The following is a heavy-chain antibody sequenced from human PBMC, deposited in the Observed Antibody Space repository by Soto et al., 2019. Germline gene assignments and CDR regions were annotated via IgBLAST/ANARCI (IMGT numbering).Heavy chain of an antibody. Sequence: EVQLLESGGGLVQPGGSLRLSCAASGFTFSSYAMSWVRQAPGKGLEWVSAISGSGGSTYYADSVKGRFTISRDNSKNTRYLQRNSRRAEDTAVYYCAKGGGYCSGTSCYGRVYYWGQGTLVTVSS. J-gene: IGHJ4*02. CDR1: GFTFSSYA. CDR3: AKGGGYCSGTSCYGRVYY. D-gene: IGHD2-2*03. CDR2: ISGSGGST. V-gene: IGHV3-23*01.